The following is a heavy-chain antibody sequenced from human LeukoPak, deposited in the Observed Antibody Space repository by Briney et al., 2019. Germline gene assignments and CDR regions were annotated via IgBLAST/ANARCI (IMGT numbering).Heavy chain of an antibody. J-gene: IGHJ4*02. CDR1: GFSFSGYA. V-gene: IGHV3-30*04. Sequence: QPGRSLRLSCAASGFSFSGYALHWVRRTPGKGLEWVAVISHDEKNKFYAESVKGRFTISRDNSKNTLFLEMNSLRPEDTAFYYWATTFRGVIISRLDYWVQGTLVTVS. CDR3: ATTFRGVIISRLDY. CDR2: ISHDEKNK. D-gene: IGHD3-10*01.